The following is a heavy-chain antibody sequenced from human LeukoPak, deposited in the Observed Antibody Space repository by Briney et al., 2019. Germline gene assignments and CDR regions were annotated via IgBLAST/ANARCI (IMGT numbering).Heavy chain of an antibody. CDR3: ARGRGLRYCSSTSCYALPRDY. Sequence: SVKVSCKASGGTFSSYAISWVRQAPGQGLEWMGGIIPIFGTANYAQKFQGRVTMTTDTSTSTAYMELRSLRSDDTAVYYCARGRGLRYCSSTSCYALPRDYWGQGTLVTVSS. CDR2: IIPIFGTA. D-gene: IGHD2-2*01. CDR1: GGTFSSYA. V-gene: IGHV1-69*05. J-gene: IGHJ4*02.